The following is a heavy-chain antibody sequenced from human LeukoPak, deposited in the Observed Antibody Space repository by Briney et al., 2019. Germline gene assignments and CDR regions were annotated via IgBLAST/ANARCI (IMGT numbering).Heavy chain of an antibody. Sequence: PGGSLRLSCVASGFTFTSYTMNWVRQAPGTGLEWLSLITASSGTIHYADSVEGRFTVSRDNGKNSLYLQMNSLRVEDTGTYYCVREVVSAGTGDYWDQGALVTVSS. CDR2: ITASSGTI. J-gene: IGHJ4*02. V-gene: IGHV3-48*01. CDR3: VREVVSAGTGDY. CDR1: GFTFTSYT. D-gene: IGHD6-13*01.